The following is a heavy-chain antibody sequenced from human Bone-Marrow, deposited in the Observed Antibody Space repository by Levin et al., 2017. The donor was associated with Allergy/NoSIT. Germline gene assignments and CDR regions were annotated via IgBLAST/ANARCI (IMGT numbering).Heavy chain of an antibody. D-gene: IGHD2-2*01. J-gene: IGHJ5*02. CDR1: GDTFNNYA. Sequence: ASVKVSCQASGDTFNNYAINWVRQAPGQGLEWMGGIVPILGTPSYAQKFQGRLTITADTSTSTAYMELSSLRSEGTALYYCARDSVVPSATLGFDPWGQGSLVTVSS. V-gene: IGHV1-69*06. CDR3: ARDSVVPSATLGFDP. CDR2: IVPILGTP.